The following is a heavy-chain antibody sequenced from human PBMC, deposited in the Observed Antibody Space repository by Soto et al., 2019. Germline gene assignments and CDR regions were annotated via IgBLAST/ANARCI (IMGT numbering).Heavy chain of an antibody. D-gene: IGHD1-1*01. Sequence: EVQLLDSGGGLVQPGGSLRLSCEVSGFILSDYGVTWVRQAPGKGLEWVSGFSGGGGGTFYADSVKGRFTISRDDSKNTAYLQMNSLGVEDTAVYYCVRWNGFGDHWGQGTLVTVSS. CDR3: VRWNGFGDH. CDR1: GFILSDYG. CDR2: FSGGGGGT. V-gene: IGHV3-23*01. J-gene: IGHJ4*02.